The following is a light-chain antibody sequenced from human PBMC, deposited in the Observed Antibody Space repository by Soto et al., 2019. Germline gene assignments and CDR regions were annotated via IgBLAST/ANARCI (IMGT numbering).Light chain of an antibody. CDR3: QTWDTGDRVV. CDR1: SGHSSNA. J-gene: IGLJ2*01. Sequence: QLVLTQSPSASASLGASFNLTCTLSSGHSSNAIAWHQQQPEKGPRYLMKRSSDGSHSKGGGSPDRFSGSSSWAERCLTISSLESEDEDDYKWQTWDTGDRVVFGEGTKVTVL. V-gene: IGLV4-69*01. CDR2: RSSDGSH.